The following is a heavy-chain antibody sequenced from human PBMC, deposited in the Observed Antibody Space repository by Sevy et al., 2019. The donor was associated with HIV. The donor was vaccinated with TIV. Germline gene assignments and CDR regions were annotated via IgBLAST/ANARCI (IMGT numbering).Heavy chain of an antibody. CDR2: LSFGCGKI. D-gene: IGHD2-2*02. CDR1: GFAFHEYS. J-gene: IGHJ4*02. CDR3: AREGCARPHDY. Sequence: GGSLRLSCAASGFAFHEYSMSWIRQAPGKGLGWVATLSFGCGKINYADSVKGRFTISRDNSKNSFYLQMDNLRVEDTALYYCAREGCARPHDYWGQGTRVTVSS. V-gene: IGHV3-23*01.